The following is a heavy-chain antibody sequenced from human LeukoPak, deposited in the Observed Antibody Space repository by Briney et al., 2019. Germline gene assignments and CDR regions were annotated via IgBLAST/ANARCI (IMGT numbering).Heavy chain of an antibody. CDR2: IYHSGST. Sequence: SETLSLTCTVSGYSISSGYYWGWIRQRPGEGLEWIRIIYHSGSTYYNPSLKSRVTISVDTSKNQFSLKLSSVTAADTPVYYCARDTPPLPNYDFWSGYQYFDYWGQGTLVTVSS. CDR1: GYSISSGYY. V-gene: IGHV4-38-2*02. D-gene: IGHD3-3*01. J-gene: IGHJ4*02. CDR3: ARDTPPLPNYDFWSGYQYFDY.